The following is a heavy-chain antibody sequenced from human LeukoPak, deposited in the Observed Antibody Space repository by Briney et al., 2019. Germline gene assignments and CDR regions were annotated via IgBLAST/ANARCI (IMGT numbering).Heavy chain of an antibody. D-gene: IGHD2-2*03. CDR2: ISVGGVST. J-gene: IGHJ4*02. V-gene: IGHV3-23*01. Sequence: GGSLRLFCAASGFTFNSYAMSWVRQAPGKGLEWVSAISVGGVSTYYADSVRGRFTISRDNSKNTLYMQMNSLRAEETAIYYCAKHGSGFDSWGQGTLVTVSS. CDR1: GFTFNSYA. CDR3: AKHGSGFDS.